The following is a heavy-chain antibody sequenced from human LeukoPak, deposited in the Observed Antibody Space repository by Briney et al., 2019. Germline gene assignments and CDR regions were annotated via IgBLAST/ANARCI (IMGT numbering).Heavy chain of an antibody. J-gene: IGHJ4*02. CDR3: ATPTSYSGSYYPHFDY. CDR1: GYTFTGYY. CDR2: FDPEDGET. D-gene: IGHD1-26*01. Sequence: ASVKVSCKASGYTFTGYYMHWVRQAPGKGLEWMGGFDPEDGETIYAQKFQGRVTMTEDTSTDTAYMELSSLRSEDTAVYYCATPTSYSGSYYPHFDYWGQGTLVTVSS. V-gene: IGHV1-24*01.